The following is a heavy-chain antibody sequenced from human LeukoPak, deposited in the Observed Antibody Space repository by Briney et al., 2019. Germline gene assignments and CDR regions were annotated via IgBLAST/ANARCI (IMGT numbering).Heavy chain of an antibody. CDR2: ISSSSSYT. J-gene: IGHJ4*02. CDR1: GFTFSDYY. V-gene: IGHV3-11*03. CDR3: ARFVVAAAGYYFDY. Sequence: GGSLRLSCAASGFTFSDYYMSWIRQAPGKGLEGVSYISSSSSYTNNADSVKGRFTISRDNAKNSLYLQMNSLRAEDTAVYYCARFVVAAAGYYFDYWGQGTLVTVSS. D-gene: IGHD6-13*01.